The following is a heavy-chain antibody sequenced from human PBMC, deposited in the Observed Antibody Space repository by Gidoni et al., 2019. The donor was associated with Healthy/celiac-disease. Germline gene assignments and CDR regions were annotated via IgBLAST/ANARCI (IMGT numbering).Heavy chain of an antibody. V-gene: IGHV3-15*01. Sequence: EVQLVESGGGLVKPGGSLRLSCAASGFTFSNAWMRWVRPAPGKGLEWVGRIKSKTDGGTTDYAAPVKGRFTISRDDSKNTLYLQMNSLKTEDTAVYYCTTEGARWSGPKGEPDAFDIWGQGTMVTVSS. J-gene: IGHJ3*02. CDR2: IKSKTDGGTT. CDR1: GFTFSNAW. CDR3: TTEGARWSGPKGEPDAFDI. D-gene: IGHD3-16*01.